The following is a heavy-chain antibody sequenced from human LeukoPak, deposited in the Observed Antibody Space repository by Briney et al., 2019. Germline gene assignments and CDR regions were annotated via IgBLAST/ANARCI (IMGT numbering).Heavy chain of an antibody. CDR1: GGSFSGYH. D-gene: IGHD3-22*01. Sequence: SETLSLTCAVYGGSFSGYHWSWIRQPPGKGLEWIGEINHSGSTNCNPSLKCRVTISVDASKNQFSLKLSSVTAADTTVYYCARGWDYDSSGYYGSKAFDIWGQGTMVTVSS. V-gene: IGHV4-34*01. CDR3: ARGWDYDSSGYYGSKAFDI. CDR2: INHSGST. J-gene: IGHJ3*02.